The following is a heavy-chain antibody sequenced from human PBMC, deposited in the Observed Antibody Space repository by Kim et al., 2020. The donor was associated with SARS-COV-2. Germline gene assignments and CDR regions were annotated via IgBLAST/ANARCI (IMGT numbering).Heavy chain of an antibody. CDR1: GFTFSSYG. J-gene: IGHJ6*02. CDR2: ISYDGSNK. Sequence: GGSLRLSCAASGFTFSSYGMHWVRQAPGKGLEWVAVISYDGSNKYYADSVKGRFTISRDNSKNTLYLQMNSLRAEDTAVYYCARELGEGDDGVYYYYGMDVWGQGTTVTVSS. V-gene: IGHV3-33*05. D-gene: IGHD2-21*02. CDR3: ARELGEGDDGVYYYYGMDV.